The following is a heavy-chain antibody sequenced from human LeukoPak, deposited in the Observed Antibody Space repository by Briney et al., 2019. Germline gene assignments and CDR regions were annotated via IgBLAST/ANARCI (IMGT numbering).Heavy chain of an antibody. J-gene: IGHJ4*02. CDR3: ARHTGGHNSEWNFLWPFLVD. V-gene: IGHV5-51*01. CDR1: GYNFKNFW. CDR2: IQPSDSDT. D-gene: IGHD2/OR15-2a*01. Sequence: GESLKISCKGSGYNFKNFWIGWVRQMPGKGLEWMGMIQPSDSDTRYSPSFRGQVTISADKSISTAYLQWNSLKASDTAMYFCARHTGGHNSEWNFLWPFLVDWGQGTLVTVSS.